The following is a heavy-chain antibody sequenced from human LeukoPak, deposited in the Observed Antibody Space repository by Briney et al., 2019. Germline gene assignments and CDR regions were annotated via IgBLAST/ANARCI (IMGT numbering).Heavy chain of an antibody. CDR1: Y. Sequence: YWXXIRQPPXXXXXWIGEINHSGSTNYNPSLKSRVTISVDTSKNQFSLKLSSVTAADTAVYYCAKIAAPRRQDDYWGQGTLVTVSS. D-gene: IGHD6-13*01. V-gene: IGHV4-34*01. CDR3: AKIAAPRRQDDY. CDR2: INHSGST. J-gene: IGHJ4*02.